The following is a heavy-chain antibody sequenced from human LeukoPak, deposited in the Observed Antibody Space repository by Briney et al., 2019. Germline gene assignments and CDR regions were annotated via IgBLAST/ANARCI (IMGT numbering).Heavy chain of an antibody. CDR1: GFTFSSYG. J-gene: IGHJ6*02. V-gene: IGHV3-30*18. CDR2: ISYDGSNK. Sequence: VGSLRLSCAASGFTFSSYGMHWVRQAPGKGLEWVAVISYDGSNKYYADSVKGRFTISRDNSKNTLYLQMNSLRAEDTAVYYCAKGDDYSNYYGMDVWGQGTTVTVSS. CDR3: AKGDDYSNYYGMDV. D-gene: IGHD4-11*01.